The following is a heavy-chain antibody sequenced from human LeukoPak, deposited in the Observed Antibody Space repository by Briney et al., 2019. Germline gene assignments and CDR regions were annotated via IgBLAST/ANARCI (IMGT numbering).Heavy chain of an antibody. J-gene: IGHJ6*02. Sequence: ASVKVSCKASGYTFTSYAMNWVRQAPGQGLEWMGWISAYNGNTNYAQKLQGRVTMTTDTSTSTAYMELRSLRSDDTAVYYCARFTTVTTPIYYYGMDVWGQGTTVTVSS. CDR1: GYTFTSYA. CDR3: ARFTTVTTPIYYYGMDV. CDR2: ISAYNGNT. V-gene: IGHV1-18*01. D-gene: IGHD4-17*01.